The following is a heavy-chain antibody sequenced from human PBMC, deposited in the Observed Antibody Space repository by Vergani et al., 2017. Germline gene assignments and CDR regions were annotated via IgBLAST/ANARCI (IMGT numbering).Heavy chain of an antibody. CDR1: GFTFDDYT. CDR3: ARDTASGWYARAFDI. Sequence: EVQLVESGGVVVQPGGSLRLSCAASGFTFDDYTMHWVRQAPGKGLEWVSLISWDGGSTYYADSVKGRFTISRDNSKNSLYLQMNSLRAEDTAVYYCARDTASGWYARAFDIWGQGTMVTVSS. V-gene: IGHV3-43*01. CDR2: ISWDGGST. J-gene: IGHJ3*02. D-gene: IGHD6-19*01.